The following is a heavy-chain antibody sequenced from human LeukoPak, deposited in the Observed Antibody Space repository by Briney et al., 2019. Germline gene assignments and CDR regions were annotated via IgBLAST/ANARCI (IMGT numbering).Heavy chain of an antibody. Sequence: SETLSLTCAVYGGSFSGYYWSWTRQPPGKGLEWIGEINHSGSTNYNPSLKSRVTISVDRSKNQFSLKLSSVTAADTAVYYCARTSLYGSGSYSDYWGQGTLVTVSS. V-gene: IGHV4-34*01. CDR3: ARTSLYGSGSYSDY. CDR1: GGSFSGYY. CDR2: INHSGST. J-gene: IGHJ4*02. D-gene: IGHD3-10*01.